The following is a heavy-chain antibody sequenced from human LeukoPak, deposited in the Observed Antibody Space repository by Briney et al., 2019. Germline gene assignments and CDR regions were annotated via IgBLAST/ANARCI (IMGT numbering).Heavy chain of an antibody. CDR2: ISDSGGST. V-gene: IGHV3-23*01. Sequence: GGSLRLSCAASGFTFSSYALSWVRQAPGKGLEWVSAISDSGGSTYHADSVKGRFTISRDNSKNTLYLQMNSLRAGDTAVYYCATYDFWSGYGVGYWGQGTLVTVSS. CDR1: GFTFSSYA. D-gene: IGHD3-3*01. J-gene: IGHJ4*02. CDR3: ATYDFWSGYGVGY.